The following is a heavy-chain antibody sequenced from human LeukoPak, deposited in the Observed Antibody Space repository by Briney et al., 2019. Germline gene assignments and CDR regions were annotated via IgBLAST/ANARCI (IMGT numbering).Heavy chain of an antibody. J-gene: IGHJ5*02. V-gene: IGHV4-4*09. CDR1: GDFISSYY. CDR3: ARQYGDYPPLWFGL. D-gene: IGHD4-17*01. Sequence: SETLSLTCTVSGDFISSYYWRWIRQPPGKGREGIGYMYRRGNTNYNPSLKRGVTISGDMSKNELTLKLRSVPAADTAVYYCARQYGDYPPLWFGLWGQGTLVTVSS. CDR2: MYRRGNT.